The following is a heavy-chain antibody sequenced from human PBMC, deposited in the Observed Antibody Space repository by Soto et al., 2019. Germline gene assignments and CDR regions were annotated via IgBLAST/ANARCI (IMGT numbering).Heavy chain of an antibody. J-gene: IGHJ6*02. Sequence: QVQLQESGPGLVKPSETLSLTCTVSGGSIRSYYWSWIRQPPGKRLEWIGYIYYSGSTNYNPSLKSRFTISVDTSKHQLSLKLSSVTAADTAVYYCATGGGRFNYGMDVWGQGTTVTVSS. CDR3: ATGGGRFNYGMDV. D-gene: IGHD3-10*01. V-gene: IGHV4-59*01. CDR1: GGSIRSYY. CDR2: IYYSGST.